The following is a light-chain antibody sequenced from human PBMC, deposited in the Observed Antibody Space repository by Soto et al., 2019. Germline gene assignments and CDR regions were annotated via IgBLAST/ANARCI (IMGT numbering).Light chain of an antibody. CDR1: QGISSA. Sequence: AIQLTQSPSSLSASVGDRVTITCRASQGISSALAWYQQKPGKAPKLLIYDASSLESGVPSRFSGSGSGTDFTLTISCLQPEDFATYYCQQFNSYPPTFGQGTRLEIK. CDR3: QQFNSYPPT. J-gene: IGKJ5*01. V-gene: IGKV1-13*02. CDR2: DAS.